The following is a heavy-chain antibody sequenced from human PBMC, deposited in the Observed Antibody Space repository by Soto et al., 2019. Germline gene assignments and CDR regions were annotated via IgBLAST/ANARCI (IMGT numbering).Heavy chain of an antibody. CDR1: GFIFSSKG. CDR3: ASCVGGSLYDNSGKYDS. Sequence: ESGGGVVQPGRSLRLTCAASGFIFSSKGMHWVRQAPGKGLEWVALVANGGSRKNYADSVEGRFTISRDNSENTLYLQMSSLRPEDTAVYYCASCVGGSLYDNSGKYDSWGQGTLVTVSS. J-gene: IGHJ5*01. CDR2: VANGGSRK. D-gene: IGHD3-22*01. V-gene: IGHV3-30*03.